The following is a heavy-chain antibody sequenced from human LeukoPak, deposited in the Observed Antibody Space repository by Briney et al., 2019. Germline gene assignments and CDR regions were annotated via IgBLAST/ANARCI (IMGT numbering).Heavy chain of an antibody. CDR1: GFTFSSYS. CDR3: ARDWSGEFVFDY. V-gene: IGHV3-21*01. CDR2: ISSSSSYI. J-gene: IGHJ4*02. D-gene: IGHD3-10*01. Sequence: GGSLRLSCAASGFTFSSYSMTWVRQAPGKGLEWVSSISSSSSYIYYADSVKGRFTISRDNAKNSLYLQMNSLRAEDTAVYYCARDWSGEFVFDYWGQGTLVTVSS.